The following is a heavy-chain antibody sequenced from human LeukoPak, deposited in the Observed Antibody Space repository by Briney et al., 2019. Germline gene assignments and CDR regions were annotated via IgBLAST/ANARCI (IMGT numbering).Heavy chain of an antibody. Sequence: SETLSLTCAVYGGSFSGYYWSWIRQPPGKGLEWIGEINHSGSTNYNPSLKSRVTISVDTSKNQFSLKLSSVTAADTAVYYCARGLWFGDENPPYFDYWGQGTLVTVSS. J-gene: IGHJ4*02. D-gene: IGHD3-10*01. CDR1: GGSFSGYY. CDR3: ARGLWFGDENPPYFDY. CDR2: INHSGST. V-gene: IGHV4-34*01.